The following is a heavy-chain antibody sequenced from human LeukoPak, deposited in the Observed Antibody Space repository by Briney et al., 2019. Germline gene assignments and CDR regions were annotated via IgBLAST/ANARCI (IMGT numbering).Heavy chain of an antibody. CDR2: IYHSGST. J-gene: IGHJ3*02. CDR3: ARDLISSYGTWGAFDI. CDR1: GGSISSGGYY. Sequence: SQTLSLTCTVSGGSISSGGYYWSWIRQPPGKGLEWIGYIYHSGSTYYNPSLKSRVTISVDRSKNQFSLKLSSVTAADTAVYYCARDLISSYGTWGAFDIWGQGTMVTVSS. D-gene: IGHD3-16*01. V-gene: IGHV4-30-2*01.